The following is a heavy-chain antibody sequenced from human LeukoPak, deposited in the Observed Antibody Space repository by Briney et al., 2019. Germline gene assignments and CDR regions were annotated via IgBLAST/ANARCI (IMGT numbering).Heavy chain of an antibody. CDR2: INSDGSNI. CDR3: ARVRPYTTDYLEY. V-gene: IGHV3-74*01. Sequence: SGGSLRLSCVASGFTFSNYWMHWVRQAPGKGLVWVSHINSDGSNINYADSVKGRFTISRDNAKNTLYLQMNSLRAEDTAVYYCARVRPYTTDYLEYWGQGTLVTVSS. J-gene: IGHJ4*02. D-gene: IGHD6-6*01. CDR1: GFTFSNYW.